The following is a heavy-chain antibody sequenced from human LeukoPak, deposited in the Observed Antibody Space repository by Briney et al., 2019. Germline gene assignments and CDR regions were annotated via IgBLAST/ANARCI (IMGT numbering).Heavy chain of an antibody. J-gene: IGHJ6*02. CDR2: MNPNSGNT. D-gene: IGHD2-15*01. CDR1: GYTFTSYD. V-gene: IGHV1-8*01. CDR3: ARVGYCSGGSCPYGMDV. Sequence: ASVKVSCKASGYTFTSYDINWVRQATGQGLGWMGWMNPNSGNTGYAQKFQGRVTMTRNTSISTAYMELSSLRSEDTAVYYCARVGYCSGGSCPYGMDVWGQGTTVTVSS.